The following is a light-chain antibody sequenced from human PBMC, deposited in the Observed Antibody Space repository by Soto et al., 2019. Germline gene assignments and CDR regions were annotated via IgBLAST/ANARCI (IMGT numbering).Light chain of an antibody. CDR3: GTWDSGLSAWV. CDR1: SSNIGKNY. CDR2: ENN. V-gene: IGLV1-51*02. Sequence: QSALTQPPSVSAAPGQKVTISCSGSSSNIGKNYVSWYQHLPGTAPQVLIYENNNRPSGTPDRFSGSKSGTSATLAITGLQTGDEADYYCGTWDSGLSAWVFGGGTKLTVL. J-gene: IGLJ3*02.